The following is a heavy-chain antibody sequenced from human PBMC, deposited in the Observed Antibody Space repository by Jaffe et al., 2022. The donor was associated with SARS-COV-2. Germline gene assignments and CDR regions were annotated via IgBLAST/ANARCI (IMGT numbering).Heavy chain of an antibody. CDR1: GFTFDDYA. D-gene: IGHD5-12*01. CDR3: AKDLTIKQPAHDAFDI. V-gene: IGHV3-9*01. J-gene: IGHJ3*02. CDR2: ISWNSGSI. Sequence: EVQLVESGGGLVQPGRSLRLSCAASGFTFDDYAMHWVRQAPGKGLEWVSGISWNSGSIGYADSVKGRFTISRDNAKNSLYLQMNSLRAEDTALYYCAKDLTIKQPAHDAFDIWGQGTMVTVSS.